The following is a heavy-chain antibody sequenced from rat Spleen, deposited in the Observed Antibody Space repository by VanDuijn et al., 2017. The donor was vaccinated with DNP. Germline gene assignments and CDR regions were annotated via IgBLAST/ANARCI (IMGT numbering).Heavy chain of an antibody. CDR1: GFTFSDYG. Sequence: EVQLVESGGGLVQPGRSLKLSCAASGFTFSDYGMAWVRQAPTKGLEWVAYIRYDGVTSYYGDSVKGRFAISRDNAKSTLYLQMDSLRSEDTATYYCARWDYGRYGFDYWGQGVKVTVSS. V-gene: IGHV5-22*01. J-gene: IGHJ2*01. CDR2: IRYDGVTS. CDR3: ARWDYGRYGFDY. D-gene: IGHD1-3*01.